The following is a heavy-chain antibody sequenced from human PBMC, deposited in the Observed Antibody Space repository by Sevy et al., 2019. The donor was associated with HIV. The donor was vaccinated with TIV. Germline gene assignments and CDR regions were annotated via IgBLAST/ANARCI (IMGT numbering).Heavy chain of an antibody. Sequence: GGSLRLSCAVSGFAVSDNCMSWVRQSPGKGLEWVSVIFSGGRTSYADPVKGRFTVSREGSKNTLYLQMDNLRPEDTATYYCARDRVVHNDYIFVAYYYGMDVWGQGTTVTVSS. V-gene: IGHV3-53*01. J-gene: IGHJ6*02. D-gene: IGHD4-4*01. CDR1: GFAVSDNC. CDR3: ARDRVVHNDYIFVAYYYGMDV. CDR2: IFSGGRT.